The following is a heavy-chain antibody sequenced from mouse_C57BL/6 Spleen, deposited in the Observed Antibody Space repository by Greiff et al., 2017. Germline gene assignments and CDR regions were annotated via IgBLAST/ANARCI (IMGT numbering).Heavy chain of an antibody. V-gene: IGHV7-3*01. CDR1: GFTFTDYY. CDR2: IRNKANGYTT. D-gene: IGHD2-4*01. Sequence: EVNLVESGGGLVQPGGSLSLSCAASGFTFTDYYMSWVRQPPGKALEWLGFIRNKANGYTTEYSASVKGRFTISRDNSQSILYLQMNALRAEDSATYYCARGDYDVYYYAMDYWGQGTSVTVSS. J-gene: IGHJ4*01. CDR3: ARGDYDVYYYAMDY.